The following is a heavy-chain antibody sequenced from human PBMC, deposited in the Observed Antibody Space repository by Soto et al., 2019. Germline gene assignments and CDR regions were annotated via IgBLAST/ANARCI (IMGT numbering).Heavy chain of an antibody. D-gene: IGHD3-22*01. CDR3: ARGGYFDSSNYLAY. V-gene: IGHV1-3*01. J-gene: IGHJ4*01. CDR1: GYTFTSYG. Sequence: ASVKVSCKASGYTFTSYGINWVRQAPGRGLEWMGWINPGNGNTKYSQQFQGRVIIDRDTSASTAYMGLSSLRPEDTAVYYCARGGYFDSSNYLAYWGLGTLVPVSS. CDR2: INPGNGNT.